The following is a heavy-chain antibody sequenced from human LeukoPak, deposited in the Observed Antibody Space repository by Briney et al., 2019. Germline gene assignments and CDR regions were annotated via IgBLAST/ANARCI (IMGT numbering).Heavy chain of an antibody. V-gene: IGHV3-23*01. CDR3: AKLSLSGRSQSADY. CDR1: GFTFSSYA. Sequence: PGGSLRLSCAASGFTFSSYAMHWVRQAPGMGLEWVSVVSTNGDVTFYADSVKGRFTISRDNSKNTLFLQMNSLRAEDTAVYYCAKLSLSGRSQSADYWGQGTLVTVSS. D-gene: IGHD3-10*01. CDR2: VSTNGDVT. J-gene: IGHJ4*02.